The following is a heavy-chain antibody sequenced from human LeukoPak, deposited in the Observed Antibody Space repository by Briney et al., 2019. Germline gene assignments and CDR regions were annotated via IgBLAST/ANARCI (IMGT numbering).Heavy chain of an antibody. V-gene: IGHV3-30*14. CDR2: ISYDETNK. J-gene: IGHJ5*02. Sequence: GGSLRLSCAASGFTFTNYAMHWVRQAPGKGLEWVAVISYDETNKYYEDSVKGRFTISRDNSKNTLYLQMNSLRAEDTAVYYCAREIDPWGQGTLVTVSS. CDR3: AREIDP. CDR1: GFTFTNYA.